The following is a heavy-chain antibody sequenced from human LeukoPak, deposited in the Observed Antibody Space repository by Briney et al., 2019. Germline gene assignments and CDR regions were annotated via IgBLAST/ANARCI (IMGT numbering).Heavy chain of an antibody. CDR1: GGSISSGDYY. CDR2: IYYSGST. V-gene: IGHV4-30-4*01. CDR3: ASAPVQGVDMRYYYYGMDV. Sequence: SETLSLTCTVSGGSISSGDYYWSWIRQPPGKGLEWIGYIYYSGSTYYNPSLKSRVTISVDTSKNQFFLKLSSVTAADTAVYYCASAPVQGVDMRYYYYGMDVWGQGTTVTVSS. J-gene: IGHJ6*02. D-gene: IGHD2-15*01.